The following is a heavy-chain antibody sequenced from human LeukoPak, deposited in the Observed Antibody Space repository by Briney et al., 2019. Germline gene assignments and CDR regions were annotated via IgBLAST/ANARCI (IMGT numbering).Heavy chain of an antibody. V-gene: IGHV4-39*01. D-gene: IGHD6-13*01. Sequence: SETLSLTCTVSGGSISSSSHPWGWIRQPPGKGLEWTGSIYYTGRTYYNPSLKSRVTISVDTSKNQFSLKLSSVTAADTAVYYCAQSLGSSNWIGNWFDPWGQGTLVTVSS. J-gene: IGHJ5*02. CDR1: GGSISSSSHP. CDR2: IYYTGRT. CDR3: AQSLGSSNWIGNWFDP.